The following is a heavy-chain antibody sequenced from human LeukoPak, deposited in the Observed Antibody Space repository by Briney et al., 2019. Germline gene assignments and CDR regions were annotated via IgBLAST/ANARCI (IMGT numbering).Heavy chain of an antibody. CDR2: ISGSASTT. V-gene: IGHV3-23*01. CDR1: GFTFSSYA. J-gene: IGHJ4*02. D-gene: IGHD1-26*01. CDR3: AREGIVGATSHFDY. Sequence: GGSLRLSCAASGFTFSSYAMSWVRQAPGKGLEWVSAISGSASTTYYADSVKGRFTISRDNSKNTLYLQMNSLRAEDTAVYYCAREGIVGATSHFDYWGQGTLVTVSS.